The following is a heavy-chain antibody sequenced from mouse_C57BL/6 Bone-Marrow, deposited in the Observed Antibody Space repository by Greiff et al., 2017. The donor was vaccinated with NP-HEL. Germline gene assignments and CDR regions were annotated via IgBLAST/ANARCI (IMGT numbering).Heavy chain of an antibody. CDR2: IYPKSGNT. D-gene: IGHD1-1*01. Sequence: QVQLQQSGAELARPGASVKLSCKASGYTFTSYGISWVKQRTEQGLEWIGEIYPKSGNTYYNEKFKGKATMTADKSSSTAYMQLSSLTSEDSAVYFCTTFVYYCSSSRFAYWGQGTLLTVSA. J-gene: IGHJ3*01. CDR3: TTFVYYCSSSRFAY. CDR1: GYTFTSYG. V-gene: IGHV1-81*01.